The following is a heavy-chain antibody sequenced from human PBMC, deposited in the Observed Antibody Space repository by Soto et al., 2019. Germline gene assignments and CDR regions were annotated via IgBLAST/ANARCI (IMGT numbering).Heavy chain of an antibody. CDR3: ARGCKYYDFWSGYPLFDY. V-gene: IGHV4-34*01. J-gene: IGHJ4*02. CDR2: INHSGST. Sequence: SETLSLTCAVYGGSFSGYYWSWIRQPPGKGLEWIGEINHSGSTNYNPSLKSRVTISVDTSKNQFSLKLSSVTAADTAVYYCARGCKYYDFWSGYPLFDYWGQGTLVTVSS. D-gene: IGHD3-3*01. CDR1: GGSFSGYY.